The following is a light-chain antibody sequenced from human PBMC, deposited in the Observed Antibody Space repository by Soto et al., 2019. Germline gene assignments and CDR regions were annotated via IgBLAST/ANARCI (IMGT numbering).Light chain of an antibody. J-gene: IGKJ2*01. V-gene: IGKV3-20*01. CDR3: QQYGSSPYT. Sequence: EIVLTQSPGTLSLSPGERATLSCRASQSIGSSYLAWYQQKPGQAPRLLIYGASSRATGIPDRFSGSGSGTDFTLTFSRLEPEDFAVYSCQQYGSSPYTFGQGTKLEIK. CDR1: QSIGSSY. CDR2: GAS.